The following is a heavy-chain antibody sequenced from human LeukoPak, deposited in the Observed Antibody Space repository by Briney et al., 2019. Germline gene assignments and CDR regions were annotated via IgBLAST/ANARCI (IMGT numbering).Heavy chain of an antibody. Sequence: GGSLRLSCAASGFTFSSYGMHWVRQAPGKGLEWVAFIRYDGSNKYYADSVKGRFTISRDNSKNTLYLQMNSLRAEDTAVYYCAKEVVVVPAATTYFDYWGQGTLVTVSS. CDR2: IRYDGSNK. CDR3: AKEVVVVPAATTYFDY. CDR1: GFTFSSYG. V-gene: IGHV3-30*02. D-gene: IGHD2-2*01. J-gene: IGHJ4*02.